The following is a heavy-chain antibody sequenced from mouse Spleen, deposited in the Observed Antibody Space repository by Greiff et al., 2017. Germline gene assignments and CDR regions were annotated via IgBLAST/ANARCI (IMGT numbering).Heavy chain of an antibody. V-gene: IGHV1-81*01. CDR2: IYPRSGNT. CDR3: ARSAPYGSSPYWYFDV. J-gene: IGHJ1*03. D-gene: IGHD1-1*01. CDR1: GYTFTSYG. Sequence: VKLVESGAELARPGASVKLSCKASGYTFTSYGISWVKQRTGQGLEWIGEIYPRSGNTYYNEKFKGKATLTADKSSSTAYMELRSLTSEDSAVYFCARSAPYGSSPYWYFDVWGTGTTVTVSS.